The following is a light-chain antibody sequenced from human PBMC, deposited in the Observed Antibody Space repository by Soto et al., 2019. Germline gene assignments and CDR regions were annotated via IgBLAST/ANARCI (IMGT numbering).Light chain of an antibody. V-gene: IGKV1-5*01. CDR2: DAS. J-gene: IGKJ3*01. CDR3: QKYSTSCN. CDR1: QSIRSY. Sequence: DIQMTQSPSTLSASVGDRVTITCRASQSIRSYLAWYQQKPGKAPKSLIYDASRLEGGGPSRFSGSGSGTEFTLTINNLQPDDVATYYCQKYSTSCNFCPGAKVDF.